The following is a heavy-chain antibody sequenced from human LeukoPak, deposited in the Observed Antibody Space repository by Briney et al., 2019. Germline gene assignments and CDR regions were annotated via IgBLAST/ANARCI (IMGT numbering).Heavy chain of an antibody. V-gene: IGHV4-39*07. Sequence: PSETLSLTCTVSGGSISSSSYYWGWIRQPPGKGLEWIGSIYYSGSTNYNPSLKSRVTISVDTSKNQFSLKLSSVTAADTAVYYCARDDSGPQAFDIWGQGTMVTVSS. D-gene: IGHD4/OR15-4a*01. CDR2: IYYSGST. CDR3: ARDDSGPQAFDI. J-gene: IGHJ3*02. CDR1: GGSISSSSYY.